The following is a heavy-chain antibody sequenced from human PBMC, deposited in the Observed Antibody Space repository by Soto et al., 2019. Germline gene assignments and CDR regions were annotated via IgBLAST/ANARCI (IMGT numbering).Heavy chain of an antibody. J-gene: IGHJ3*02. CDR1: GFTFSSYA. Sequence: GGSLRLSCAASGFTFSSYAMSWVRQAPGKGLEWVSAISGSGGSTYYADSVKGRFTISRDNSKKTLYLQMNSLRAEETAAYYGAKDRSSTVTTFTGRYYYDISGYYWGPDRHAFDIWGQGTMVTVSS. CDR3: AKDRSSTVTTFTGRYYYDISGYYWGPDRHAFDI. V-gene: IGHV3-23*01. D-gene: IGHD3-22*01. CDR2: ISGSGGST.